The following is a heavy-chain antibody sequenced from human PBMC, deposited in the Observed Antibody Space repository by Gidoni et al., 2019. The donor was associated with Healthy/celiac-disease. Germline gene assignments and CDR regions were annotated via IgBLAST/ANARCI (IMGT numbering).Heavy chain of an antibody. V-gene: IGHV1-69*09. CDR3: ARGEDYGGNSVYAY. D-gene: IGHD4-17*01. Sequence: QVQLVQSGAEVKKPGSSVKVSCTASGGTFSSYAISWVRQAPGQGLEWMGRIIPILGIANYAQKFQGRVTITADKSTSTAYMELSSLRSEDTAVYYCARGEDYGGNSVYAYWGQGTLVTVSS. J-gene: IGHJ4*02. CDR2: IIPILGIA. CDR1: GGTFSSYA.